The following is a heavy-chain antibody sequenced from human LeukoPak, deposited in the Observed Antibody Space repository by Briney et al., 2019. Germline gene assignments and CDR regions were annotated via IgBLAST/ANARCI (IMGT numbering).Heavy chain of an antibody. D-gene: IGHD2-21*02. CDR3: ARESVVVTDDAFDI. V-gene: IGHV3-11*05. CDR1: RFTLSDYY. J-gene: IGHJ3*02. Sequence: GGSLRLSCAASRFTLSDYYMSWIRQAPGKGLEWVSYIGSSSSFTNYADSVKGRFTISRDNAKNSLYLQMNSLRAEDTAVYYCARESVVVTDDAFDIWGQGTMVTVSS. CDR2: IGSSSSFT.